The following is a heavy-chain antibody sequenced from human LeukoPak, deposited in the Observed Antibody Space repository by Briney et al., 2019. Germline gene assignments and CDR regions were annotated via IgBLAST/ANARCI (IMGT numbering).Heavy chain of an antibody. Sequence: PGGSLRLSCAASGFTFSSYWMHWVRQGPGKGLVWVSRINSDGSSTNYADSVRGRFTISRDNAENTLYLQMNSLRAEDTAVYYCAKRSLGPWGQGTLVTVSS. CDR2: INSDGSST. J-gene: IGHJ4*02. V-gene: IGHV3-74*01. CDR1: GFTFSSYW. CDR3: AKRSLGP. D-gene: IGHD3-16*01.